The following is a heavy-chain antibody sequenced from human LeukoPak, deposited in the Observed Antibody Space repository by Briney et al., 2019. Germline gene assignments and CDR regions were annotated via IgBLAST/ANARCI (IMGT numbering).Heavy chain of an antibody. J-gene: IGHJ4*02. CDR3: AKAWQQLVPPFDY. CDR1: GFTFSSYA. Sequence: PGGSLRLSCATSGFTFSSYAMSWVRQAPGKGLEWVSAISGSGGSTYYADSVKGRFTISRVNSKNTLYLQMNSLRAEDTAVYYCAKAWQQLVPPFDYWGQGTLVTVSS. CDR2: ISGSGGST. V-gene: IGHV3-23*01. D-gene: IGHD6-13*01.